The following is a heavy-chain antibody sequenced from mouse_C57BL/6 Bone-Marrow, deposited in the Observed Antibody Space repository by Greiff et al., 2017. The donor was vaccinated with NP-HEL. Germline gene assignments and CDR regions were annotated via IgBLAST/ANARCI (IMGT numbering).Heavy chain of an antibody. CDR1: GFTFSSYA. CDR3: ARELGEGAMDY. J-gene: IGHJ4*01. Sequence: DVMLVESGGGLVKPGGSLKLSCAASGFTFSSYAMSWVRQTPEKRLEWVATISDGGSYTYYPDNVKGRFTISRDNAKNNLYLQMSHLKSEDTAMYYCARELGEGAMDYWGQGTSVTVSS. CDR2: ISDGGSYT. V-gene: IGHV5-4*01. D-gene: IGHD4-1*01.